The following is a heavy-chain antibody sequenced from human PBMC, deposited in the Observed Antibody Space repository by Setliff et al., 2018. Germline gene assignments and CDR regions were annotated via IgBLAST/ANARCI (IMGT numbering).Heavy chain of an antibody. J-gene: IGHJ4*02. CDR1: GFTFSSYT. CDR3: AKGKGPQPRPSLDY. Sequence: GGSLRLSCEASGFTFSSYTMSWVRQAPGKGLEWVGRSRNKGNSYSTEYAASVKGRFTISRDDSKNSLYLQMNSLRAEDTARYYCAKGKGPQPRPSLDYWGQGTLVTVSS. CDR2: SRNKGNSYST. V-gene: IGHV3-72*01.